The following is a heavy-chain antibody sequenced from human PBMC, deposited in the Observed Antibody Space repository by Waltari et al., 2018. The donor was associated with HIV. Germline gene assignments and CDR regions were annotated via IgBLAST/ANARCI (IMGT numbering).Heavy chain of an antibody. V-gene: IGHV3-74*01. Sequence: EVQLVESGGGLVQPGGSLRLYCAASGFTFSSYWMHWVRQAPGKGLVWVSRINSDGSITSHADSVKGRFTISRDNARNTLYLQMNSLGAEDTAMYYCAKGGTSGYTFGFGRWGQGTLVTVSS. CDR3: AKGGTSGYTFGFGR. D-gene: IGHD5-18*01. CDR1: GFTFSSYW. CDR2: INSDGSIT. J-gene: IGHJ1*01.